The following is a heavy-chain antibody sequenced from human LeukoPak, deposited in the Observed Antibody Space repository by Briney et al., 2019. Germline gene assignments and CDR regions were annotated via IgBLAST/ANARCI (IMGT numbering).Heavy chain of an antibody. CDR3: ARDYTYCGGDCYFDY. Sequence: GGSLRLSCAASGFTFSSYWMHWVRQAPGKGLVWVSGINTDGTSTTYADSVKGRFTISRDNANNTLYLQMNSLRAEDTAVYHCARDYTYCGGDCYFDYWGQGTLVTVSS. CDR1: GFTFSSYW. D-gene: IGHD2-21*02. CDR2: INTDGTST. J-gene: IGHJ4*02. V-gene: IGHV3-74*01.